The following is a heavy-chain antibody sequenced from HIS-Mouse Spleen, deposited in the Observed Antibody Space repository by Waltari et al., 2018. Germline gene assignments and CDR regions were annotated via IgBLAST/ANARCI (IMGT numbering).Heavy chain of an antibody. CDR3: ARGHDYSNYFDY. Sequence: QVQLVQSGAEVTTPGASVKVSCKASGSTFPSYDIKWVRQATGQGLEWMGWMNPNSGNTGYAQKFQGRVTMTRNTSISTAYMELSSLRSEDTAVYYCARGHDYSNYFDYWGQGTLVTVSS. CDR1: GSTFPSYD. CDR2: MNPNSGNT. D-gene: IGHD4-4*01. V-gene: IGHV1-8*01. J-gene: IGHJ4*02.